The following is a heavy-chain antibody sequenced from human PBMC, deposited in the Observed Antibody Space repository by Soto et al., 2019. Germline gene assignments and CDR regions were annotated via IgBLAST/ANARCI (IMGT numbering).Heavy chain of an antibody. D-gene: IGHD2-2*01. Sequence: QVQLQESGPGLVEPSQTLSLTCSVSGSSXXXGDYYXXXXXXXXXXXXXXXGXMFYVGATYYNPSLKSRVTISVDTSKNQFSLKLSSVTAAATAVYHCARVVRFCSSPSCRGRNWFDPWGQGTLVTVTS. CDR1: GSSXXXGDYY. V-gene: IGHV4-30-4*01. J-gene: IGHJ5*02. CDR3: ARVVRFCSSPSCRGRNWFDP. CDR2: MFYVGAT.